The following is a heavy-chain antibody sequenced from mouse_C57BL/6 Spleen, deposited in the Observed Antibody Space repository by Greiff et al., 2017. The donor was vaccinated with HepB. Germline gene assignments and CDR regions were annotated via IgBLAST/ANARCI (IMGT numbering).Heavy chain of an antibody. Sequence: EVKVEESGPGLVKPSQSLSLTCSVTGYSITSGYYWNWIRQFPGNKLEWMGYISYDGSNNYNPSLKNRISITRDTSKNQFCLKLNSVTTEDTATYYCARGPRGFFDYWGQGTTLTVSS. CDR3: ARGPRGFFDY. CDR1: GYSITSGYY. J-gene: IGHJ2*01. CDR2: ISYDGSN. V-gene: IGHV3-6*01. D-gene: IGHD3-3*01.